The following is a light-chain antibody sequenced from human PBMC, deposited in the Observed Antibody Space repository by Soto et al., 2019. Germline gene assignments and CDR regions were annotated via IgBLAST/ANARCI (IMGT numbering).Light chain of an antibody. CDR2: GAS. CDR3: QQYNNWPLT. J-gene: IGKJ4*01. V-gene: IGKV3-15*01. CDR1: QSVSSN. Sequence: EIVMTQSPATLSVSPGERATLSCRARQSVSSNLAWYQQKPGQAPRLLIYGASTSATGIPARFSGSGSGTEFNLTISSLQSEYFAVYYCQQYNNWPLTFGGGTKVEIK.